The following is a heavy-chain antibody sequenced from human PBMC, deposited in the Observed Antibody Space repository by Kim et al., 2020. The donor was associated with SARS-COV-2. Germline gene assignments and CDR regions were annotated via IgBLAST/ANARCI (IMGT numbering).Heavy chain of an antibody. CDR1: GGSISSSSYY. CDR3: TGVRDMGRSYTGTTRLSLVWFDP. CDR2: IYYSGST. J-gene: IGHJ5*02. V-gene: IGHV4-39*01. D-gene: IGHD1-7*01. Sequence: SETLSLTCTVSGGSISSSSYYWGWIRQPPGKGLEWIGSIYYSGSTYYNPSLKSRVTISVDTSKIQFSLKLSSVTAADTAVYYCTGVRDMGRSYTGTTRLSLVWFDPWGQGTLVTVSS.